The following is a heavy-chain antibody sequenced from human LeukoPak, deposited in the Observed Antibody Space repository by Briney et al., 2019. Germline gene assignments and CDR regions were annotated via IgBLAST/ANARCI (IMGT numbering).Heavy chain of an antibody. CDR3: ASSGSYRFDY. CDR2: LTDNGNSR. V-gene: IGHV3-23*01. CDR1: GFTFSSYT. J-gene: IGHJ4*02. D-gene: IGHD1-26*01. Sequence: GGSLRLSCAASGFTFSSYTMSWVRQAPGKGLEWVSSLTDNGNSRHYADSVKGRFTISSDNSKNTLYLQMNSLRDEDTAVYYCASSGSYRFDYWGQGTLVTVSS.